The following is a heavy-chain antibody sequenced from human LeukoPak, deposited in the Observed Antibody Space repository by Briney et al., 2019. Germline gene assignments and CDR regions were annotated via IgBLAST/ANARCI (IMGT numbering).Heavy chain of an antibody. J-gene: IGHJ3*02. D-gene: IGHD2-8*01. CDR2: ISGSGGST. CDR3: AKDLWFNGGVPDAFDI. CDR1: GFTFSSYA. Sequence: GGSLRLSCAASGFTFSSYAMSWFRQAPGKGLEWVSAISGSGGSTYYADSVKGRFTISRDNSKNTLYLQMNSLRAEDTAAYYCAKDLWFNGGVPDAFDIWGQGTMVTVSS. V-gene: IGHV3-23*01.